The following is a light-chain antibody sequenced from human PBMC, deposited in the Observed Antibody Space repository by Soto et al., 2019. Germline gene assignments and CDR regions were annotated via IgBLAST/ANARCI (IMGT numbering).Light chain of an antibody. V-gene: IGKV3-11*01. J-gene: IGKJ1*01. CDR3: QQRSNWLWT. CDR1: QSVSSY. Sequence: DILLTQSPATLSLSPGERATLSCRASQSVSSYLAWYQQKPGQAPRLLIYDASNRATGIPARFSGSGSGTDFTLTISSLEPEDFAVYYCQQRSNWLWTFGQGTKVDIK. CDR2: DAS.